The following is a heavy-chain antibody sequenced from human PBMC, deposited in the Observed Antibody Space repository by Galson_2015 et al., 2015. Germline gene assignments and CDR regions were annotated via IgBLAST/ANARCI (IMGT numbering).Heavy chain of an antibody. CDR1: GFTFSNYA. D-gene: IGHD2-8*01. J-gene: IGHJ6*02. V-gene: IGHV3-23*01. CDR2: ISSSGDST. CDR3: AKSAVLMAPYYYGLDV. Sequence: SLRLSCAASGFTFSNYAMSWFRQPPGKGLEWVSRISSSGDSTPYADSVKGRFTLSRDNSKNTLYLQMHSLRAEDTAVYYCAKSAVLMAPYYYGLDVWGQGTTVTVSS.